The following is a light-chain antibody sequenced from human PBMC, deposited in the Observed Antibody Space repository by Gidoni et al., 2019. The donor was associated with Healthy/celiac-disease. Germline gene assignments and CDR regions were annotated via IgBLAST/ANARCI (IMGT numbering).Light chain of an antibody. V-gene: IGLV3-21*02. CDR1: NIGSKS. J-gene: IGLJ2*01. CDR3: QVWDSSSDHVV. Sequence: SYVLTQPPSVSVAPGQTARITCGGNNIGSKSVHWYQQKPRQDPVLVVYDDSDRPSGIPERFSGSNSGNTATLTISRVEAGDEADYYCQVWDSSSDHVVFGGGTKLTVL. CDR2: DDS.